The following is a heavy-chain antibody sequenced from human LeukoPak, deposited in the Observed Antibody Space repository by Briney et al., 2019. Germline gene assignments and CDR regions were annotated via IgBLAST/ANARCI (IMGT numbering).Heavy chain of an antibody. Sequence: RPGGSLRLSCAASGFTFRSYWMNWVRQAPGKGLAWVANIKEDGTEKYYVDSVKGRFTISRDNAKNSLYLQMNSLRAEDTAVYYCVRGDPPALVLRGVTSFDYWGLGTLVTVSS. CDR3: VRGDPPALVLRGVTSFDY. D-gene: IGHD3-10*01. V-gene: IGHV3-7*03. J-gene: IGHJ4*02. CDR2: IKEDGTEK. CDR1: GFTFRSYW.